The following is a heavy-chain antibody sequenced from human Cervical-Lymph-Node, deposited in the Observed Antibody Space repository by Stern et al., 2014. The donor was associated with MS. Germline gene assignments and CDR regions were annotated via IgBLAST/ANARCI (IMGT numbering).Heavy chain of an antibody. D-gene: IGHD1-26*01. CDR2: INPNSGAT. CDR3: ARISLGSGIDY. V-gene: IGHV1-2*02. J-gene: IGHJ4*02. CDR1: ENTFTGYY. Sequence: QVQLMQSGAEVKKPGASVKVTCKTSENTFTGYYIHWVRQAPGQGLEWMGWINPNSGATNYAQRFQDRVSLTSDTSNSLVYMELDRLTSGDTAVYYCARISLGSGIDYWGQGSLVTVSS.